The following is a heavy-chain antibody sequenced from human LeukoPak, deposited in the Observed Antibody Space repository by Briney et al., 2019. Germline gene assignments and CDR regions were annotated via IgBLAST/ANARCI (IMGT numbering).Heavy chain of an antibody. CDR3: ARVTSSWSLYYYMDV. D-gene: IGHD6-13*01. J-gene: IGHJ6*03. CDR1: GGSISSGSYY. V-gene: IGHV4-61*02. Sequence: SQTLSLTCTVSGGSISSGSYYWSWIRQPAGKGLEWIGRIYTSGSTNYNPSLKSRFTISVDTSKNQFSLKLSSVTAADTAVYYCARVTSSWSLYYYMDVWGKGTTVTVSS. CDR2: IYTSGST.